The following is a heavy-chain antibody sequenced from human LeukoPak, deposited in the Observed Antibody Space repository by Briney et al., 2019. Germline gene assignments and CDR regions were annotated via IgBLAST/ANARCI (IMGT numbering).Heavy chain of an antibody. D-gene: IGHD5-12*01. CDR3: ANLFSGYPPGQFDY. J-gene: IGHJ4*02. Sequence: PGGSLRLSCAASGFTFSSYGMHWVRQAPGKGLEWVAFIRYDGSNKYYADSVKGRFTISRDNSKNTLYLQMNSLRAEDTAVYYCANLFSGYPPGQFDYWGQGTLVTVSS. V-gene: IGHV3-30*02. CDR1: GFTFSSYG. CDR2: IRYDGSNK.